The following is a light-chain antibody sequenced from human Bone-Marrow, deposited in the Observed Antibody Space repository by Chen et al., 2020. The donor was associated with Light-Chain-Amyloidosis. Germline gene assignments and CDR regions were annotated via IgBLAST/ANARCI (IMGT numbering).Light chain of an antibody. CDR1: GNAVGGYNL. CDR2: EGT. CDR3: CSYSGRTTFVL. V-gene: IGLV2-23*03. J-gene: IGLJ2*01. Sequence: QSALTQPASVSGSPGQSITISCTGTGNAVGGYNLVSWYQQHPGKAPKLNIYEGTQRPSGISDRFSGSKSGNTASLTISGLQAEDESDFYCCSYSGRTTFVLFGGGTKLTVL.